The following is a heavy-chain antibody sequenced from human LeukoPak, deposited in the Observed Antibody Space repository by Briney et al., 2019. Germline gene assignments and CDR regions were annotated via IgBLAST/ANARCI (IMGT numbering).Heavy chain of an antibody. CDR3: ARSDTAMVSGAFDI. J-gene: IGHJ3*02. CDR2: IYNSGST. V-gene: IGHV4-59*01. Sequence: SETLSLTCSVSGGSISNYYWSWIRQSPGKGPEWIGYIYNSGSTNYNPSLKSRVTISLDTSKKQFSLKLTSVTAADTAVYYCARSDTAMVSGAFDIWGQGTMVTVSS. CDR1: GGSISNYY. D-gene: IGHD5-18*01.